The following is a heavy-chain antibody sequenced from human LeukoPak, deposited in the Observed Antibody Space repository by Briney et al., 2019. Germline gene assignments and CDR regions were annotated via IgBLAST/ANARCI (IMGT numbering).Heavy chain of an antibody. CDR1: GYGFSTYW. J-gene: IGHJ3*01. CDR3: ARHHIVATIMGAFDV. V-gene: IGHV5-51*01. CDR2: VYPSDSDT. D-gene: IGHD5-12*01. Sequence: GESLQISCKGSGYGFSTYWIGWVRQMPGKGLEWMGIVYPSDSDTRYGPSFEGRVTISADKSTTTAYLQWSSLKASDTAMYYCARHHIVATIMGAFDVWGQGTMVTVSS.